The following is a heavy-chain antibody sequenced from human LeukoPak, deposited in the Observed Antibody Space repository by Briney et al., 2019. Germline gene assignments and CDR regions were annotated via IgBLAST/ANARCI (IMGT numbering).Heavy chain of an antibody. D-gene: IGHD5-18*01. V-gene: IGHV4-38-2*02. CDR1: GYSISSGYY. CDR3: ARAIQLWFGAFDY. J-gene: IGHJ4*02. Sequence: PSETLSLTCTVSGYSISSGYYWGWIRQPPGKGLEWIGSIYHSGSTYYNPSLKSRVTISVDTSKNQFSLKLSSVTAADTAVYYCARAIQLWFGAFDYWGQGTLVTVSS. CDR2: IYHSGST.